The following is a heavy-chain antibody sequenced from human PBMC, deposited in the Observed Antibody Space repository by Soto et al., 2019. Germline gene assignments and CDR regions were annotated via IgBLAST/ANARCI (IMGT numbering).Heavy chain of an antibody. CDR2: ISYDGSNK. CDR1: GFAFSGYA. J-gene: IGHJ4*02. D-gene: IGHD2-15*01. Sequence: QVQLVESGGGVVQPGRSLRLSCAASGFAFSGYAMHWVRQAPGKGLEWVAVISYDGSNKYYADSVKGRFTISRDNSKNTLYLQMNSLRAEDTAVYYCARAEPNIVVVVAATGPFDYWGQGTLVTVSS. CDR3: ARAEPNIVVVVAATGPFDY. V-gene: IGHV3-30-3*01.